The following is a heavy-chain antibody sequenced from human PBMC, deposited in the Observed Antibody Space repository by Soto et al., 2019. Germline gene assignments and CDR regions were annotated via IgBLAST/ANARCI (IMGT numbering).Heavy chain of an antibody. CDR2: ISGNGGST. Sequence: PGGSLRLSCAASGFTFSSYAMSWVRQAPGKGLEWVSAISGNGGSTYYADSVKGRFTISRDNSKNTLYLQMNSLRAEDTAVYYYAKGARIAVAVEDDYWGQGTLVTVSS. D-gene: IGHD6-19*01. CDR3: AKGARIAVAVEDDY. CDR1: GFTFSSYA. J-gene: IGHJ4*02. V-gene: IGHV3-23*01.